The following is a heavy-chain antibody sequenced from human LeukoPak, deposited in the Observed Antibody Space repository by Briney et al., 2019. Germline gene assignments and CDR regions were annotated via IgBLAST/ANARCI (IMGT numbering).Heavy chain of an antibody. V-gene: IGHV3-9*01. CDR1: GFTFEDYA. J-gene: IGHJ4*02. CDR2: ISWNGNDI. Sequence: GGSLRLSCTTSGFTFEDYAMHWVRQAPGKGLEWVSGISWNGNDIGYAASVKGRFTISRDNAKNSLYLELSSLRIEDTALYYCANLPYWGQGTLVTVS. CDR3: ANLPY.